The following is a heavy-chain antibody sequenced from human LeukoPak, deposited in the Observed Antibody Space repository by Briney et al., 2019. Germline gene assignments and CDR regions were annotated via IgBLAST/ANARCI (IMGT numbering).Heavy chain of an antibody. CDR2: ISYDGSNK. Sequence: GGSLRLSCAASGSTFSSYAMHWVRQAPGKGLEWVAVISYDGSNKYYADSVKGRFTISRDNSKNTLYLQMNSLRAEGTAVYYCAREFTMVRGVMDVWGQGTTVTVSS. D-gene: IGHD3-10*01. J-gene: IGHJ6*02. CDR3: AREFTMVRGVMDV. CDR1: GSTFSSYA. V-gene: IGHV3-30-3*01.